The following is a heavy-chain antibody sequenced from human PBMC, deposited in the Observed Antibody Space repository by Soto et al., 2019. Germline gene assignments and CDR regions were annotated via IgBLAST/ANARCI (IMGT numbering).Heavy chain of an antibody. CDR3: ARSNGDYGDH. J-gene: IGHJ4*02. Sequence: SETLSLTCTVSGGSISSGGYYWSWIRQHPGKGLEWIGYIYYSGSTYYNPSLKSRVTISIDTSKNQFSLKLTSVTAADTAVYYCARSNGDYGDHWSKGTLVTVSS. D-gene: IGHD4-17*01. CDR2: IYYSGST. V-gene: IGHV4-31*03. CDR1: GGSISSGGYY.